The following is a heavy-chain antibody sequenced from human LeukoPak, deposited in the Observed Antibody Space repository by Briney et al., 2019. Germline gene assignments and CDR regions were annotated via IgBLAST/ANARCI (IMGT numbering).Heavy chain of an antibody. D-gene: IGHD6-19*01. CDR3: ARGGMQWPQRGWFDP. J-gene: IGHJ5*02. Sequence: SETLSLTCDVYGESFSGYYWNWIRQPPGKGLKWIGEINHSGSTNYNPSLKSRVTMSVDTSKNQFSLKLSSVTAADTALYYCARGGMQWPQRGWFDPWGQGTLVTVSS. CDR2: INHSGST. V-gene: IGHV4-34*01. CDR1: GESFSGYY.